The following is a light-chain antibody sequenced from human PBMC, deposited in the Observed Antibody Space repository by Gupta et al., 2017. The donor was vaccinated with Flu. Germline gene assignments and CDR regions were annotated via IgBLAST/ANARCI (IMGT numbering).Light chain of an antibody. CDR3: AAWDGSLV. J-gene: IGLJ1*01. CDR1: SSNIGNNA. Sequence: QSVLTQPPSVSEAPRQRVTIPCSGSSSNIGNNAVNWFQQLPVKAPKLLIHYDDLLPSGVSDPFSGSKSGTSASLTINGLQSEDAADYYCAAWDGSLVFGTGTKVTVL. CDR2: YDD. V-gene: IGLV1-36*01.